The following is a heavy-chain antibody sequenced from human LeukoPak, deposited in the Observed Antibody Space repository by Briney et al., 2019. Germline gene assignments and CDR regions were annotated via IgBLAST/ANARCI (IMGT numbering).Heavy chain of an antibody. Sequence: PSETLSLTCTVSGGSISSGSYYWSWIRQPAGKGLEWIGRIYTSGSTNHNPSPKSRVTISVDTSKNQFSQKLSSVTAADRAVYYCARDGIQLWHFDYWGQGTLVTVSS. D-gene: IGHD5-18*01. J-gene: IGHJ4*02. CDR2: IYTSGST. V-gene: IGHV4-61*02. CDR1: GGSISSGSYY. CDR3: ARDGIQLWHFDY.